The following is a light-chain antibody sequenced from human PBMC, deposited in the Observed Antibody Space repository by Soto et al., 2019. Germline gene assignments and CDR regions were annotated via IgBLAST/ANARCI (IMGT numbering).Light chain of an antibody. CDR2: GAS. V-gene: IGKV3-15*01. Sequence: ELVMTQSPATLSVSPGERGTLSCRASQSVSSNLAWYQQKPGQAPRLLIYGASTRATGIPARYSGSGSGTEFTLTISSLQSEDFAVYYCQQYNNWPITFGQGTRLEIK. CDR1: QSVSSN. CDR3: QQYNNWPIT. J-gene: IGKJ5*01.